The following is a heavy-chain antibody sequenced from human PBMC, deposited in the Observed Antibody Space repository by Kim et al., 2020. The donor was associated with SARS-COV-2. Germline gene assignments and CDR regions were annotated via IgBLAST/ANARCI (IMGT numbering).Heavy chain of an antibody. CDR3: AREILATNSYNGLDV. D-gene: IGHD1-26*01. CDR1: GYIFTTFG. CDR2: INPSSGNT. J-gene: IGHJ6*02. V-gene: IGHV1-46*01. Sequence: ASVKVSCKTSGYIFTTFGIHWVRQSPGQGLEWMGIINPSSGNTNYAQKFQGRVTVTSDTSTSTVYMELSSLRSEDTAVFYCAREILATNSYNGLDVWGQGTAVTVSS.